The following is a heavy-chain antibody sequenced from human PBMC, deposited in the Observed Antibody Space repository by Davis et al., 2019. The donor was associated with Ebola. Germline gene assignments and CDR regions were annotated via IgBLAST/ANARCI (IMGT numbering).Heavy chain of an antibody. Sequence: PSQTLSPTCSFADGSISSHYWNWIRQPPGKGLEWVGIIYDSGRTNYNPSLKSLVTISADTSKNQFSLNLRSVTAADTAVYYCVRFGRGAYWGQGTLVTVSS. CDR1: DGSISSHY. CDR3: VRFGRGAY. D-gene: IGHD3-16*01. J-gene: IGHJ4*02. V-gene: IGHV4-59*11. CDR2: IYDSGRT.